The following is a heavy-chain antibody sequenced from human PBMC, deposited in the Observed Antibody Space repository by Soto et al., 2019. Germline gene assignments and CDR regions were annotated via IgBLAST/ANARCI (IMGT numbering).Heavy chain of an antibody. CDR2: IWYDGSNK. D-gene: IGHD2-8*01. V-gene: IGHV3-33*01. CDR3: ARDRLGYCTNGVCYTGSDAFDI. Sequence: GGSLRLSCAASGFTFSSYGMHWVRQAPGKGLEWVAVIWYDGSNKYYADSVKGRFTISRDNSKNTLYLQMNSLRAEDTAVYYCARDRLGYCTNGVCYTGSDAFDIWGQGTMVTVSS. J-gene: IGHJ3*02. CDR1: GFTFSSYG.